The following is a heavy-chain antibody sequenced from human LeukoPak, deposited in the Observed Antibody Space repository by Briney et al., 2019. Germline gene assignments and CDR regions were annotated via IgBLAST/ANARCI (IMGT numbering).Heavy chain of an antibody. CDR3: ARVGYLRPFDY. CDR2: IYSGHNT. D-gene: IGHD2-2*03. J-gene: IGHJ4*02. CDR1: EFIVSSNY. V-gene: IGHV3-66*01. Sequence: GGSLTLSCAAPEFIVSSNYMSWARHPPGKGLEWVSVIYSGHNTYYADSVKGRFTISRDNSKNTLYLQMNSLRAEDTAVYYCARVGYLRPFDYWGQGTLVTVSS.